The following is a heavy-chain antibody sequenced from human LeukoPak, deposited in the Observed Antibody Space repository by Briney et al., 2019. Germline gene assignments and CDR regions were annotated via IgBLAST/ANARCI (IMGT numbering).Heavy chain of an antibody. CDR1: GYTFTSYD. J-gene: IGHJ6*03. V-gene: IGHV1-8*03. D-gene: IGHD2/OR15-2a*01. CDR3: ARERGISSNYYYYMDV. Sequence: ASVKVSCKASGYTFTSYDINWVRQATGQGLEWMGWMNPNSGNTGYAQKFQGRVTITRNTSISTAYMELSSLRSEDTAVYYCARERGISSNYYYYMDVWGKGTTVTVSS. CDR2: MNPNSGNT.